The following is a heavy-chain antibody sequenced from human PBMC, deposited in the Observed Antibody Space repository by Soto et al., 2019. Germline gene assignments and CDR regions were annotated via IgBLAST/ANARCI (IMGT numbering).Heavy chain of an antibody. CDR2: IIPSVGTA. J-gene: IGHJ6*02. Sequence: QVQLVQSGAEVKKPGSSVKVSCKASGGTFSSYAISWVRQAPGPGIEWMGGIIPSVGTANYAQKFQGRVTITADESTSTAYMELSSLRSEDTAVYYCARVAGTDYYYYGMDVWGQGTTVTVSS. CDR3: ARVAGTDYYYYGMDV. CDR1: GGTFSSYA. V-gene: IGHV1-69*01.